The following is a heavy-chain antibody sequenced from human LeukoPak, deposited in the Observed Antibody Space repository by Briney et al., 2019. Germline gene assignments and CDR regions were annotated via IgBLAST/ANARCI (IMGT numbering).Heavy chain of an antibody. J-gene: IGHJ4*02. CDR2: ISWNSGSI. CDR1: GFTFDDYA. V-gene: IGHV3-9*01. Sequence: PGGSLRLSCAASGFTFDDYAIHWVRQAPGKGLEWVSSISWNSGSIGYADSVKGRFTISRDNAQNSLYLQMNSLRAEDTALYYCAKDVRVLPAANFDFWGQGTLVTVSS. D-gene: IGHD2-2*01. CDR3: AKDVRVLPAANFDF.